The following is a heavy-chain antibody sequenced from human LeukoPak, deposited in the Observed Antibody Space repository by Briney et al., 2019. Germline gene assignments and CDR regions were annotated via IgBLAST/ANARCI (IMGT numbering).Heavy chain of an antibody. J-gene: IGHJ5*02. Sequence: SETLSLTCNVSGVSINIGSYYWGWIRQSPGKGLEWIGSRYYGGNTYHNPSLKSRVTISLDTSNNQFSLKLSSVTAADTAVYYCARGHCSSTSCYLGWFDPWGQGTLVTVSS. V-gene: IGHV4-39*07. CDR1: GVSINIGSYY. CDR3: ARGHCSSTSCYLGWFDP. CDR2: RYYGGNT. D-gene: IGHD2-2*01.